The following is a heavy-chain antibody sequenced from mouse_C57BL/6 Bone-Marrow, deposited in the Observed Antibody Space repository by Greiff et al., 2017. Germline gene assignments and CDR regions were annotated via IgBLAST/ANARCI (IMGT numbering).Heavy chain of an antibody. D-gene: IGHD1-1*01. CDR3: ASDCGSSYWYFDF. J-gene: IGHJ1*03. CDR1: GYTFTSYD. Sequence: QVQLQQSGPELVKPGASVKLSCKASGYTFTSYDINWVKQRLGQGLEWIGWIFPRDGSIKYNEKSKGKATLTVDTSSCTAYMELHSLPSGDSAVYFCASDCGSSYWYFDFWGTGTTVTVSS. V-gene: IGHV1-85*01. CDR2: IFPRDGSI.